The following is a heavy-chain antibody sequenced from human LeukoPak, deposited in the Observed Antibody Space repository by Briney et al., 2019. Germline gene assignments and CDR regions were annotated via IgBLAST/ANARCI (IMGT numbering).Heavy chain of an antibody. J-gene: IGHJ6*02. Sequence: SETLSLTCTVSGGSISSYYWSWIRQPPGKGLEGIGYIYYSGSTNYNPTLKSRVTISVDTSKNQFSLKLSSVTAADTAVYYCARQAGWWELPRYYYYGMDVWGQGTTVTVSS. V-gene: IGHV4-59*08. CDR1: GGSISSYY. CDR3: ARQAGWWELPRYYYYGMDV. CDR2: IYYSGST. D-gene: IGHD1-26*01.